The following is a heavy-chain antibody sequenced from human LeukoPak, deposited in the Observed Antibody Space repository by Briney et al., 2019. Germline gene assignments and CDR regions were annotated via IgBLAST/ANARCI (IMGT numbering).Heavy chain of an antibody. CDR1: GGTFINYA. CDR2: IIPMFGTA. Sequence: SAVKVSCKASGGTFINYAISGVRPAPGQGVEWLGGIIPMFGTAKYAQTFQGRVTITTDESTTTAYMELISLRFEDTAVYYCLRRQALRGRHRAFDPWGQGTLVTVTS. D-gene: IGHD3-10*01. V-gene: IGHV1-69*05. CDR3: LRRQALRGRHRAFDP. J-gene: IGHJ5*02.